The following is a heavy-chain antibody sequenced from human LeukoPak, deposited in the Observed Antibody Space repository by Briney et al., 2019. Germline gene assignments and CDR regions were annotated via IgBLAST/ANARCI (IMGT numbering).Heavy chain of an antibody. CDR2: ISFDGRNK. D-gene: IGHD1-26*01. V-gene: IGHV3-30*09. Sequence: GGSLRLSCAASGFSFSNYAIHWVRQAPGKGLEWVAIISFDGRNKYYADSVKGRFAISRDNSQNTVYLQMSSLGPEDTAMYYCARDGHSGSPDYFDYWGPGTLVTVSS. CDR3: ARDGHSGSPDYFDY. CDR1: GFSFSNYA. J-gene: IGHJ4*02.